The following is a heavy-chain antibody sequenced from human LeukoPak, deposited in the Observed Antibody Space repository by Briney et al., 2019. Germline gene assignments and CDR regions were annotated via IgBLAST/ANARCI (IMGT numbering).Heavy chain of an antibody. V-gene: IGHV1-18*01. CDR2: ISAYNGNT. Sequence: ASVKVSCKASGYTFTSYGISWVRQAPGQGLEWMGWISAYNGNTNYAQKLQGRVTMTTDTSTSTAYMELRSLRSGDTAVYYCARDASPLFRYDSSGYYYDWGQGTLVTVSS. CDR1: GYTFTSYG. J-gene: IGHJ4*02. D-gene: IGHD3-22*01. CDR3: ARDASPLFRYDSSGYYYD.